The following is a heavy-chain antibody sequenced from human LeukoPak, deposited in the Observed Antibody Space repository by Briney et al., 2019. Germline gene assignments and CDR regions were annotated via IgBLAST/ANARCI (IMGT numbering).Heavy chain of an antibody. J-gene: IGHJ6*03. CDR3: ARLQPHRLESTSNYYYSYMDV. CDR2: ISGYNGNT. CDR1: GYIDRNYG. V-gene: IGHV1-18*01. Sequence: ASVTVSFTATGYIDRNYGIKWGRQAPGQGLEWMGWISGYNGNTNYAQKLQGRVTLTPDTSTSTAYMDLRSLRSDDTAVYYCARLQPHRLESTSNYYYSYMDVWGKGTTVTVSS. D-gene: IGHD2/OR15-2a*01.